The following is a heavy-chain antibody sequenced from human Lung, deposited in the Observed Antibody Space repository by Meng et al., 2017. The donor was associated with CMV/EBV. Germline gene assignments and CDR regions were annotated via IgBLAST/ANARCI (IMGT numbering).Heavy chain of an antibody. CDR2: IDWHDDK. CDR1: GFSLSSTGLR. CDR3: ARTSDYYHVMDV. J-gene: IGHJ6*02. Sequence: SGPXLVXPTQTLTLTCTFSGFSLSSTGLRVNWIRQPPGKALEWLARIDWHDDKLYNTSLKTRLTISKDTFKNQVVLTMTDMDHVDTATYYCARTSDYYHVMDVWGQGTTVTVPS. V-gene: IGHV2-70D*14.